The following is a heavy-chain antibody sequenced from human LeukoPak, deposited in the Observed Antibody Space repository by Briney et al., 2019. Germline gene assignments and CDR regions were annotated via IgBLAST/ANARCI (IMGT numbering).Heavy chain of an antibody. CDR2: IYYSGST. J-gene: IGHJ4*02. CDR1: GGSISSYY. CDR3: ARSTATTPGLLDY. V-gene: IGHV4-59*01. Sequence: SETLSLTCTVSGGSISSYYWSWIRQPPGKGLEWIGYIYYSGSTNYNPSLKSRVTISVDTSKNQFSLKLSSVTAADTAVYYCARSTATTPGLLDYWGQGTLVTVSS. D-gene: IGHD4-11*01.